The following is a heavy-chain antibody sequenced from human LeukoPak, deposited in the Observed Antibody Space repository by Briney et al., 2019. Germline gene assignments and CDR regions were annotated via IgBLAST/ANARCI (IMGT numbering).Heavy chain of an antibody. J-gene: IGHJ4*02. D-gene: IGHD2-2*02. Sequence: GGSLRLSCAASGFTFSSYGMHWVRQAPGKGLEWVAVISYDGSNKYYADSVKGRFTISRDNSKNTLYLQMNSLRAEDTAVYYCAKELIVVVPAAIGPGFDYWGQGTLVTVSS. CDR2: ISYDGSNK. CDR3: AKELIVVVPAAIGPGFDY. V-gene: IGHV3-30*18. CDR1: GFTFSSYG.